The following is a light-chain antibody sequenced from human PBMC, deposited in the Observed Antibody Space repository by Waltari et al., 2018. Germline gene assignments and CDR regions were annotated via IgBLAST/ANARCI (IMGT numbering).Light chain of an antibody. CDR3: QHYVRLPVT. V-gene: IGKV3-20*01. CDR1: QSVSTS. Sequence: EIVLTRSPGTLSLSPAERATLSFRASQSVSTSLALYRQQKGGQAPRLLIYGVSIRATGISDRFSGSGFGTDFSLTISGLEPEDSAVYYCQHYVRLPVTFGQGTTVEIK. CDR2: GVS. J-gene: IGKJ1*01.